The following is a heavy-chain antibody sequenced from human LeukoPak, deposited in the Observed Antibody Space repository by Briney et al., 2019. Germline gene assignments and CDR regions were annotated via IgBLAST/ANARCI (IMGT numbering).Heavy chain of an antibody. J-gene: IGHJ4*02. CDR3: ARGAAVAGFDY. CDR1: GGSLSSYY. D-gene: IGHD6-19*01. CDR2: IHYSGST. V-gene: IGHV4-59*12. Sequence: PSETLSLTCTVSGGSLSSYYWTWIRQPPGQGLEWIGYIHYSGSTNYTPSPKSRVTISVDTSKNQFSLKLTSVTAADTAVYYCARGAAVAGFDYWGQGTLVTVSS.